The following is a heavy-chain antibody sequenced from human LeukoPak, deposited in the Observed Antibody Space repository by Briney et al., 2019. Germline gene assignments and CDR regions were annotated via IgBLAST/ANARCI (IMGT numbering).Heavy chain of an antibody. Sequence: GGSLRLSCAASGFTFSTYWMHWVRQAPGKGLVWVSRINSDGSSTSYADSVKGRFTISRDNAKNTLYLQMNSLRAEDTAVYYCARDDFWSGNLDYWGQGTLVTVSS. CDR2: INSDGSST. V-gene: IGHV3-74*01. CDR1: GFTFSTYW. J-gene: IGHJ4*02. CDR3: ARDDFWSGNLDY. D-gene: IGHD3-3*01.